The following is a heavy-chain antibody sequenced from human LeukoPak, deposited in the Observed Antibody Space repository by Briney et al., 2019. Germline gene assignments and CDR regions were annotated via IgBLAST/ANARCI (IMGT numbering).Heavy chain of an antibody. Sequence: GSLRLSRAASGFTFSSYAMHWVRQAPGKGLEWVAVISYDGSNKYYADSVKGRFTISRDNSKNTLYLQMNSLRAEDTAVYYCARRKYDCSGGSCYGFAFDLWGQGTMVTVSS. V-gene: IGHV3-30-3*01. D-gene: IGHD2-15*01. CDR2: ISYDGSNK. CDR3: ARRKYDCSGGSCYGFAFDL. J-gene: IGHJ3*01. CDR1: GFTFSSYA.